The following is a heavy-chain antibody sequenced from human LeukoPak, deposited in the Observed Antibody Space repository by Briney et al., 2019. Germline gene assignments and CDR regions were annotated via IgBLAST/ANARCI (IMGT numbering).Heavy chain of an antibody. V-gene: IGHV4-34*01. Sequence: SETLSLTCAVYGGSFSGYYWSWIRQPPGKGLEWIGEINHSGSTNYNPSLKSRVTISVDTSKNQFSLKLSSVTAADTAVYCCARQSSGWTDYWGQGTLATVSS. D-gene: IGHD6-19*01. CDR3: ARQSSGWTDY. J-gene: IGHJ4*02. CDR1: GGSFSGYY. CDR2: INHSGST.